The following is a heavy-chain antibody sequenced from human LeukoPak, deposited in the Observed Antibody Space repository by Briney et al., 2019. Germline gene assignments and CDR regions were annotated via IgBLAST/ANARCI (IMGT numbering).Heavy chain of an antibody. J-gene: IGHJ4*02. CDR2: IYPRDSDT. Sequence: GESLKISCKGSGYSFTNYWIAWVRQMPGKGLEWMGIIYPRDSDTRYSPSFQGQVTISADKSISTAYLQWSSLKASDTAMYYCARQPNPDFDYWGQGTLVTVSS. V-gene: IGHV5-51*01. CDR1: GYSFTNYW. CDR3: ARQPNPDFDY.